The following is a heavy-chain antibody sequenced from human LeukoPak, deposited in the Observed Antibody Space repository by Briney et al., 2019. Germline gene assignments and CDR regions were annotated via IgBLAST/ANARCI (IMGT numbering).Heavy chain of an antibody. J-gene: IGHJ4*02. D-gene: IGHD6-19*01. CDR1: GFTFSSYW. V-gene: IGHV3-7*01. Sequence: GGSLRLSCAAPGFTFSSYWMSWVRQAPGKGLEWVANIKQDGSEKYYVDSVKGRFTISRDNAKNSLYLQMNSLRAEDTAVYYCARDTVIAVAGNDYWGQGTLVTVSS. CDR3: ARDTVIAVAGNDY. CDR2: IKQDGSEK.